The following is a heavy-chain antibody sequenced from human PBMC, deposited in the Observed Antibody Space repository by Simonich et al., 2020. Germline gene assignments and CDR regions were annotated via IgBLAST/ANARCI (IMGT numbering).Heavy chain of an antibody. CDR1: GYTFTGYY. V-gene: IGHV1-2*02. CDR3: ATGIAARYYYYGMDV. Sequence: QVQLVQSGAEVKKPGASVKVSCKASGYTFTGYYMHWVRQAPGQGSETMGTINPNRDGTNDEKKLQCRFPMTRDTSISTAYMELSRLRSDDTAVYYCATGIAARYYYYGMDVWGQGTTVTVSS. CDR2: INPNRDGT. D-gene: IGHD6-6*01. J-gene: IGHJ6*02.